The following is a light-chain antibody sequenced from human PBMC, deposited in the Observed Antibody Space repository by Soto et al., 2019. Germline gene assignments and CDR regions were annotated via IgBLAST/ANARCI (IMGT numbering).Light chain of an antibody. Sequence: QSALTQPLSASGSPGQSVTISCTGTRSDVGGYNYVSWYQQHPGKAPKLIIYEVAKRPSGVPDRFSGSKSGNTASLTVSGLQAEDEGDYYCTSFAGNNNFVFGGGTKVTVL. J-gene: IGLJ2*01. V-gene: IGLV2-8*01. CDR2: EVA. CDR3: TSFAGNNNFV. CDR1: RSDVGGYNY.